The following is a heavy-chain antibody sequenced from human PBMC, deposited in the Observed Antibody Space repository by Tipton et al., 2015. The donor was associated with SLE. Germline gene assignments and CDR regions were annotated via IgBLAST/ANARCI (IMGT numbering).Heavy chain of an antibody. D-gene: IGHD6-13*01. CDR3: ARILAAAVWGWFDP. CDR2: IYYSGST. Sequence: TLSLTCTVSGGSISSSSYYWGWIRQPPGKGLEWIGSIYYSGSTYYNPSLKSRVTISVDTSKNQFSLKLNSVTAADTAVYYCARILAAAVWGWFDPWGQGTLVTVPS. CDR1: GGSISSSSYY. V-gene: IGHV4-39*01. J-gene: IGHJ5*02.